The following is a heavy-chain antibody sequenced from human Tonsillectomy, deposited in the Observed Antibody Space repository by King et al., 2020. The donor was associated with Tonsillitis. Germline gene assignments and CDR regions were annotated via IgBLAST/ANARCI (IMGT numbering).Heavy chain of an antibody. CDR3: AGDQAYCSSTSCPGGFFDY. CDR1: GLTFSDYY. J-gene: IGHJ4*02. V-gene: IGHV3-11*01. CDR2: ISSSGSTI. Sequence: VQLVESGGGLVKPGGSLRLSCAASGLTFSDYYMSWIRQAPGKGLEWVSYISSSGSTIYYADSVKGRFTISRDNAKNSLYLQMNSLRAEDTAVYYCAGDQAYCSSTSCPGGFFDYWGQGTLVTVSS. D-gene: IGHD2-2*01.